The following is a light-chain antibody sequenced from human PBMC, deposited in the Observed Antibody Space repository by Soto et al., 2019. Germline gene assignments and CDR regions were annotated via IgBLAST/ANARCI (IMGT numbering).Light chain of an antibody. CDR1: QSISSW. J-gene: IGKJ4*01. Sequence: DIQMTQSPSSLSASVGDRVTITCRASQSISSWLAWYQQKPGKAPKLLIFDAFSLESGVPSRFSGSRSGTELTLTISSLQPDDYATYYCQQYNSYSPLTFGGGTKVDIK. V-gene: IGKV1-5*01. CDR2: DAF. CDR3: QQYNSYSPLT.